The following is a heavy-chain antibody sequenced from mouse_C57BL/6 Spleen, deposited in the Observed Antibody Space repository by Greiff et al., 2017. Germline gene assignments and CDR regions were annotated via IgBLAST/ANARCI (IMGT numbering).Heavy chain of an antibody. V-gene: IGHV3-6*01. J-gene: IGHJ4*01. Sequence: EVQLVESGPGLVKPSQSLSLTCSVTGYSITSGYYWNWIRQFPGNKLEWMGYISYDGSNNYNPSLKNRISITRDTSKNQFFLKLNSVTTEDTATYYWASPNWDYYYAMDYWGQGTSVTVSS. CDR2: ISYDGSN. CDR3: ASPNWDYYYAMDY. D-gene: IGHD4-1*01. CDR1: GYSITSGYY.